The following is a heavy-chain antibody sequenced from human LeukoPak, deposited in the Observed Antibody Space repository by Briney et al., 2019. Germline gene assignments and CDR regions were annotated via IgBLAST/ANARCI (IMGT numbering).Heavy chain of an antibody. Sequence: ASVQVSCQASGYTFTWYYLHWVRQAPGQGVEWMGLINPSDGSTRYAQKFQGRVSKTRDTSTNTVFLELKGLRSEDTAIYCCARDGTPENDHIWGKPLLYWGQGTLVNVSS. V-gene: IGHV1-46*01. J-gene: IGHJ4*02. D-gene: IGHD3-16*01. CDR2: INPSDGST. CDR3: ARDGTPENDHIWGKPLLY. CDR1: GYTFTWYY.